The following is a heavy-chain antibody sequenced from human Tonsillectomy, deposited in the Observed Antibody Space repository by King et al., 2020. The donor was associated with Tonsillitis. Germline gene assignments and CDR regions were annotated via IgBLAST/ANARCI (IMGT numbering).Heavy chain of an antibody. CDR3: ARVDIVVVPTALSYFDI. V-gene: IGHV4-34*01. Sequence: VQLQQWGAGLLKPSETLSLTCAVYGGSFSVYYWSWIRQPPGKGLEWIGEINHSGSTNTNPSLKSRVTISVDTSKNQIALKLNSVTAADTAVYYCARVDIVVVPTALSYFDIWGRGTLVTVSS. CDR1: GGSFSVYY. D-gene: IGHD2-2*01. CDR2: INHSGST. J-gene: IGHJ2*01.